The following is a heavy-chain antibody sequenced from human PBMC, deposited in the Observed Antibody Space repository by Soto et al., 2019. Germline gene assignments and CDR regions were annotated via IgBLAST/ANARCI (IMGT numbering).Heavy chain of an antibody. V-gene: IGHV4-30-4*01. CDR1: GDSISSGNYY. J-gene: IGHJ4*02. Sequence: QVQLQESGPGLVKPSQTLSLTCNVSGDSISSGNYYWSWIRQPPGKGLEWIGYIFYSGNTYYNPSLKSLLTISVDTSKNQYSLKLSSVTAADTAVYYCARGGGLRVLDYWGQGTLVTVS. CDR2: IFYSGNT. D-gene: IGHD3-16*01. CDR3: ARGGGLRVLDY.